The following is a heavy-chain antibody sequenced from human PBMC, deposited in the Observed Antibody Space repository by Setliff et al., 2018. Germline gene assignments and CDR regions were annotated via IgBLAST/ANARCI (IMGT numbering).Heavy chain of an antibody. Sequence: ASVKVSCKASGYTFTTYYFHWVRQAPGQGLEWMGIISPSGGSTSYAQKFQDRVTMTRDTSTSTVYVELSSLRSEDTAVYYCARGGKATGYGGGGAFDIWGQGTMVTVSS. J-gene: IGHJ3*02. D-gene: IGHD6-25*01. CDR3: ARGGKATGYGGGGAFDI. CDR2: ISPSGGST. CDR1: GYTFTTYY. V-gene: IGHV1-46*01.